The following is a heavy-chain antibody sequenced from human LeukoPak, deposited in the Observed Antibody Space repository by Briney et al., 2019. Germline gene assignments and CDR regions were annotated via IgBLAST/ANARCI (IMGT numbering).Heavy chain of an antibody. V-gene: IGHV1-46*01. J-gene: IGHJ4*02. CDR2: VNPSGGST. CDR3: ARRHKHYYQIDY. CDR1: GYSFTDYS. D-gene: IGHD1-26*01. Sequence: GASVKVSCKASGYSFTDYSMHWVRQAPGQGLEWMGMVNPSGGSTSYAQKFQGRVTMTRGTSTTTVYMELSSLRSDDTAVFYCARRHKHYYQIDYWGQGTLVTVSS.